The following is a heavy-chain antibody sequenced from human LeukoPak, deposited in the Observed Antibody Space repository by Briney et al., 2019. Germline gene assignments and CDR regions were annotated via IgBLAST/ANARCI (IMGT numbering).Heavy chain of an antibody. CDR2: IYYSGST. D-gene: IGHD2-2*01. CDR1: GGSLISYY. V-gene: IGHV4-59*01. Sequence: SETLSLTCTVSGGSLISYYWSWIRQPPGKGLEWIGYIYYSGSTNYNPSLKSRVAISVDTSKNQFSLKLSSVTAADTAVYYCARAHCSSTSCYDAFDIWGQGTMVTVSS. CDR3: ARAHCSSTSCYDAFDI. J-gene: IGHJ3*02.